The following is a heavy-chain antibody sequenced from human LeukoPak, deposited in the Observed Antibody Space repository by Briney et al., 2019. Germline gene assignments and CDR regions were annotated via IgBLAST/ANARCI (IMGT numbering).Heavy chain of an antibody. CDR3: AREIAVAAGNWFDP. V-gene: IGHV1-2*02. CDR2: INPNSGGT. CDR1: GYTFTGYY. Sequence: AASVKVSCKASGYTFTGYYMHWVRQAPGQGLEWMGWINPNSGGTNYAQKFQGRVTMTRDTSISTAYMELSRLRSDDTAVYYCAREIAVAAGNWFDPWGQGTLVTVSS. J-gene: IGHJ5*02. D-gene: IGHD6-19*01.